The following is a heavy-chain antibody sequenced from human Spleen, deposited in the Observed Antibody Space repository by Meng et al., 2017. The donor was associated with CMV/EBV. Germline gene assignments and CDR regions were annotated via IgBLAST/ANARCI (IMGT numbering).Heavy chain of an antibody. CDR1: IRSGDYY. D-gene: IGHD3-22*01. CDR3: ARTNCDYYDSSGYYYVVDY. J-gene: IGHJ4*02. V-gene: IGHV4-30-4*01. Sequence: IRSGDYYWSWVRRPPGEGLEWIGYIYYSESTYYKPSLKSRVKVSVDTSKNQFSLKLSSVTAADTAVYYCARTNCDYYDSSGYYYVVDYWGQGTLVTVSS. CDR2: IYYSEST.